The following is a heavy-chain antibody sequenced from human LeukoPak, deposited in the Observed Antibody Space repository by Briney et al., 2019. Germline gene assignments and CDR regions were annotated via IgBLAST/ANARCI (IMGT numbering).Heavy chain of an antibody. CDR2: ISSSSSYI. CDR1: GFTFSSYS. D-gene: IGHD4-23*01. CDR3: AKGVRGWTNIDY. Sequence: GGSLRLSCAASGFTFSSYSMNWVRQAPGKGLEWVSSISSSSSYIYYADSMKGRFTISRDNSKNTLYLQMNSLRAEDTAVYYCAKGVRGWTNIDYWGQGTLVTVSS. J-gene: IGHJ4*02. V-gene: IGHV3-21*04.